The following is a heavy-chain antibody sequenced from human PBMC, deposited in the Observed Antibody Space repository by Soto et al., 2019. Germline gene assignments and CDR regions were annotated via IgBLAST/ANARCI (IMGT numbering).Heavy chain of an antibody. CDR3: ARVMAAMQNWLDP. D-gene: IGHD2-2*01. V-gene: IGHV4-30-4*01. Sequence: PSETLSLTCSVPGGSISSIYDFWSWIRQPPGTGLEWIGFIYHTVTTYYNPSLRSRVTISIDTSESQFSMKLNSVTDADPAVYYCARVMAAMQNWLDPWGQGTLVTVSS. J-gene: IGHJ5*02. CDR1: GGSISSIYDF. CDR2: IYHTVTT.